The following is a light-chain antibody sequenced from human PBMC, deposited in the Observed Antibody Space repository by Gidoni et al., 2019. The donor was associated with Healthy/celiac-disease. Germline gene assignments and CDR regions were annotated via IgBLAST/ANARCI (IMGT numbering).Light chain of an antibody. CDR2: AAS. CDR1: QSISSY. Sequence: DIQMTQSPSSLSASVGDRVTITCRASQSISSYLNWYQQKPGKAPKLLIYAASSLQSGVPSRFSGSGSGTDFTLTISSLQPEDFATYYCQQSYSTPPGAIFTFGPGTKVDIK. J-gene: IGKJ3*01. V-gene: IGKV1-39*01. CDR3: QQSYSTPPGAIFT.